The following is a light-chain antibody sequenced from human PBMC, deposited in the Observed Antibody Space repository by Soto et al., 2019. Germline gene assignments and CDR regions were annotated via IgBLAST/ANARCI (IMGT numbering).Light chain of an antibody. CDR1: QSISVW. V-gene: IGKV1-5*03. Sequence: DLQMTQSPSTLSASVGDRVTITCRASQSISVWLAWYQHKPGKAPKLLIYRASSLESGVPSRFSGSGSGTEFTLTIDSLQPDDFATYYCQQYNVFWTFGQGTKVEIK. J-gene: IGKJ1*01. CDR3: QQYNVFWT. CDR2: RAS.